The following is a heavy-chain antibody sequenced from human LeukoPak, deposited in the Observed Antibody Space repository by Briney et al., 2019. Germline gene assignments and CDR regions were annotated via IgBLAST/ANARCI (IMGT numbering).Heavy chain of an antibody. J-gene: IGHJ4*02. CDR1: GGSISSGSYY. CDR2: IYYSGST. V-gene: IGHV4-30-4*08. CDR3: ARVGLGYGYFDY. Sequence: SETLSLTCTVSGGSISSGSYYWNWIRQPAGKGLEWIGYIYYSGSTYYNPSLKSRVTISVDTSKNQFSLKLSSVTAADTAVYYCARVGLGYGYFDYWGQGTLVTVSS. D-gene: IGHD5-18*01.